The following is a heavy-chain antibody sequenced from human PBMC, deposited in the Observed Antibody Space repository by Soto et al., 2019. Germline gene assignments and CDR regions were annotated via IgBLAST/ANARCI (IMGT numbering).Heavy chain of an antibody. CDR1: GGSISSYY. J-gene: IGHJ4*02. CDR3: ARVRGYSSGWYSDY. V-gene: IGHV4-59*01. D-gene: IGHD6-19*01. Sequence: PSETLSLTCTVSGGSISSYYWSWIRQPPGKGLEWIGYIYYSGSTNYNPSLKSRVTISVDTSKNQFSLKLSSVTAADTAVYYCARVRGYSSGWYSDYWGQGTLVTVSS. CDR2: IYYSGST.